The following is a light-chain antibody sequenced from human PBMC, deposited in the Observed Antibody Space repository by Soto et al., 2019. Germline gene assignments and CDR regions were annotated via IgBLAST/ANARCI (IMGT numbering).Light chain of an antibody. CDR3: TSFTNDDTWV. J-gene: IGLJ3*02. CDR1: SSDIGDYDY. Sequence: QSALTQPASVSGSPGQSITISCTGTSSDIGDYDYVSWFQQHPGKAPKVIIYEVAHRPSGVSHRFSGSESGNMASLTISGLQAEDEADYYCTSFTNDDTWVFGGGTKLTVL. CDR2: EVA. V-gene: IGLV2-14*01.